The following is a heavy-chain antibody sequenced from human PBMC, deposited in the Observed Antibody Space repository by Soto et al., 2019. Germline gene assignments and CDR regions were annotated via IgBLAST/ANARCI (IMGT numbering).Heavy chain of an antibody. CDR3: ARVSFGYDILTGHFCYFDY. CDR1: GGSIRGYY. Sequence: SETLSLTCTFSGGSIRGYYWTWVRQPPGKGLEWIGYVHYSGTTIYNPSLKSRVSVSIDTSNSQFSLSLSSVTAADTAVYYCARVSFGYDILTGHFCYFDYWGQGTLVTVSS. CDR2: VHYSGTT. V-gene: IGHV4-59*01. D-gene: IGHD3-9*01. J-gene: IGHJ4*02.